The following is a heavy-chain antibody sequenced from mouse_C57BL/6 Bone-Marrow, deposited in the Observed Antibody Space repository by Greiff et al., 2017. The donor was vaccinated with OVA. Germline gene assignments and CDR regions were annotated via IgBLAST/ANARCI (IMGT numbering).Heavy chain of an antibody. CDR2: INPNNGGT. Sequence: VQLQQSGPELVKPGASVKISCKASGYTFTDYYMNWVKQSHGKSLEWIGDINPNNGGTSYNQKFKGKATLTVDKSSSTAYMELRSLTSEDSAVYYCASRLRRGFAYWGQGTLVTVSA. CDR3: ASRLRRGFAY. J-gene: IGHJ3*01. V-gene: IGHV1-26*01. D-gene: IGHD2-4*01. CDR1: GYTFTDYY.